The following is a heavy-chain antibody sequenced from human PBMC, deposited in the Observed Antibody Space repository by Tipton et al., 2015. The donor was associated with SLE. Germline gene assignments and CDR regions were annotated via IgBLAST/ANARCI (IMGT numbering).Heavy chain of an antibody. CDR3: ARGGGSYYDY. CDR1: GGSISSYY. CDR2: IYYSGST. D-gene: IGHD1-26*01. J-gene: IGHJ4*02. V-gene: IGHV4-59*01. Sequence: TLSLTCTVSGGSISSYYWSWIWQPPGKGLEWIGYIYYSGSTNYNPSLKSRVTISVDTSKNQFSLKLSSVTAADTAVYYCARGGGSYYDYWGQGRLVTVSS.